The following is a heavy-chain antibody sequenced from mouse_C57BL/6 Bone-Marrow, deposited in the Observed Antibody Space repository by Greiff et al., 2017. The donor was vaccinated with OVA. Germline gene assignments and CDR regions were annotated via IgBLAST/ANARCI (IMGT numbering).Heavy chain of an antibody. J-gene: IGHJ2*01. Sequence: VQLQQPGAELVKPGASVKLSCKASGYTFTSYWMHWVKQRPGRGLEWIGEIYPRSGNTYYNEKFKGKATLTADKSSSTAYMELRSLTSEDSAVYFCARPLYYGSSYVDYWGQGTTLTVSS. CDR3: ARPLYYGSSYVDY. CDR1: GYTFTSYW. D-gene: IGHD1-1*01. CDR2: IYPRSGNT. V-gene: IGHV1-81*01.